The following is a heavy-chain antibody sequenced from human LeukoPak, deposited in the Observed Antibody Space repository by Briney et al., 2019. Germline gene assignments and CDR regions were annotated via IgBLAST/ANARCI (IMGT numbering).Heavy chain of an antibody. CDR1: GYTFTSYY. D-gene: IGHD5-12*01. J-gene: IGHJ4*02. V-gene: IGHV1-46*01. CDR2: INPSGGST. Sequence: ASVKVSCKASGYTFTSYYMHWVRQAPGQGLEWMGIINPSGGSTSYAQKFQGRVTMTRDTSTNTVYMELSSLRSEDTAVYYCARAPKVEMATITFDYWGQGTLVTVSS. CDR3: ARAPKVEMATITFDY.